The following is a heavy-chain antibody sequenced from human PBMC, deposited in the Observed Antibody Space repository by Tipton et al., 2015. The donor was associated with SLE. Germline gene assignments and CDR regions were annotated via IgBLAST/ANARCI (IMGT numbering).Heavy chain of an antibody. Sequence: SLRLSCAASGFTFDDYAMHWVRQAPGKGLEWVSLISWDGGSTYYADSVKGRFTISRDNSKNSLYLQMNSLRAEDTALYYCAKDMGGHDAFDIWGQGTMVTVSS. CDR1: GFTFDDYA. V-gene: IGHV3-43D*03. J-gene: IGHJ3*02. CDR3: AKDMGGHDAFDI. D-gene: IGHD3-16*01. CDR2: ISWDGGST.